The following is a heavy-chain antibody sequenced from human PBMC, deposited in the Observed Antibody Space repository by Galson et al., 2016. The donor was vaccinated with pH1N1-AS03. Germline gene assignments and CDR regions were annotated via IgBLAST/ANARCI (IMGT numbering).Heavy chain of an antibody. V-gene: IGHV4-59*01. D-gene: IGHD3-22*01. CDR3: ARPFRGVYYERSGYYYWYYDL. Sequence: ETLSLTCSVSGGPINNFYWNWIRQSPGKALEWIGFIYSSGRTVYNPSLASRVTISVEPSKNQFSLPLNSVTAADTAVYYCARPFRGVYYERSGYYYWYYDLWGRGTLVTVSS. J-gene: IGHJ2*01. CDR1: GGPINNFY. CDR2: IYSSGRT.